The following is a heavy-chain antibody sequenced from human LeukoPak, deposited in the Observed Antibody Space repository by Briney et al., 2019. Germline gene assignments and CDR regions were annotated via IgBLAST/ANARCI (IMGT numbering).Heavy chain of an antibody. V-gene: IGHV3-74*01. J-gene: IGHJ6*02. D-gene: IGHD5-18*01. CDR2: VNSDGSIT. CDR3: ARDAVDTANAV. Sequence: GGSLRLSCAASGFTFTTYWMHWVRQAPGKGLVWVSHVNSDGSITSYADSVKGRFTISRDNAKNTLYLQMNSLRAEDTAVYYCARDAVDTANAVWGQGTTVTVSS. CDR1: GFTFTTYW.